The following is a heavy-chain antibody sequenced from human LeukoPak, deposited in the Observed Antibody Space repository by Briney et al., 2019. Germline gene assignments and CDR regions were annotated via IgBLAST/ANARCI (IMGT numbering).Heavy chain of an antibody. D-gene: IGHD6-13*01. CDR1: GFTFSGCA. J-gene: IGHJ4*02. Sequence: PGRSLRLSCAASGFTFSGCAVHWVRQAPGKGLEGVGRIGSKAFDYATVYAASVEGRFTISRDDSKHTAFLQMNSLKTEDTAVYYCTRHLDGIAAYDYWGQGSLVTVSS. CDR2: IGSKAFDYAT. CDR3: TRHLDGIAAYDY. V-gene: IGHV3-73*01.